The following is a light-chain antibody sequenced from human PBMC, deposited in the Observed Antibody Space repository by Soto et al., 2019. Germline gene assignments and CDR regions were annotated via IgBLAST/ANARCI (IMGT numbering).Light chain of an antibody. CDR1: QSISRY. J-gene: IGKJ1*01. Sequence: DIHMTQSPSSLSASVGYRFTITCRASQSISRYLNWYQQKPGKAPKLLIYAASSLLGGVPSRFSGSGSGTDFTLTISSLQPEDFEIYYCQQSYSYPLTFGQGTKVDIK. V-gene: IGKV1-39*01. CDR2: AAS. CDR3: QQSYSYPLT.